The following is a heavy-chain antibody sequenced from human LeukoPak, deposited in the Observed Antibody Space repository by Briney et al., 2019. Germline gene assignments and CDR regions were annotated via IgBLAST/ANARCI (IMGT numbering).Heavy chain of an antibody. CDR1: GGSISNSDYY. Sequence: PSETLSLTCAVSGGSISNSDYYWGWIRQSPGKGLEWIGTVYYGRTTYYNPSLDGRVTISLDTSANHFSLQLNSVTAADTAVYYCVRHDGRGGATMGAFDSWGQGSLVTVSS. CDR2: VYYGRTT. D-gene: IGHD5-12*01. CDR3: VRHDGRGGATMGAFDS. V-gene: IGHV4-39*01. J-gene: IGHJ5*01.